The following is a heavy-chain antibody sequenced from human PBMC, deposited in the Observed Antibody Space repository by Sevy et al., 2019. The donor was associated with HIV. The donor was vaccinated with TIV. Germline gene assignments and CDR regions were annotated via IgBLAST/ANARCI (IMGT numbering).Heavy chain of an antibody. V-gene: IGHV4-34*01. CDR1: GGSFSGYY. Sequence: AETLSLTCAVYGGSFSGYYWSWIRQPPGKGLEWIGEINHSGSTNYNPSLKSRVTISVDTSKNQFSLKLSSVTAADTAVYYCARHCGSTSCSHAFDIWGQGTMVTVSS. J-gene: IGHJ3*02. CDR3: ARHCGSTSCSHAFDI. D-gene: IGHD2-2*01. CDR2: INHSGST.